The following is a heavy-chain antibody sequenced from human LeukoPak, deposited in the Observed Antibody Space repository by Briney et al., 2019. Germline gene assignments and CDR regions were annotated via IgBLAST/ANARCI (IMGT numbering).Heavy chain of an antibody. V-gene: IGHV1-46*01. CDR3: ARGPNYYDSSGEALNGNYYYMDV. CDR1: GYTFTSYY. J-gene: IGHJ6*03. D-gene: IGHD3-22*01. CDR2: INPSGGST. Sequence: GASVRVSCKASGYTFTSYYMHWVRQAPGQGLEWMGIINPSGGSTSYAQKFQGRVTMTRDMSTSTVYMELSSLRSEDTAVYYCARGPNYYDSSGEALNGNYYYMDVWGKGTTVTVSS.